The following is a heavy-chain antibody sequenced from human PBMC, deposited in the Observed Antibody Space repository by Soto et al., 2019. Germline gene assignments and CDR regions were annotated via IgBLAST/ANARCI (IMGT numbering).Heavy chain of an antibody. D-gene: IGHD2-15*01. V-gene: IGHV3-33*01. CDR2: IWYDGTKK. CDR3: ARGREGRYCSGGSCSVFDP. J-gene: IGHJ5*02. Sequence: QVQLVESGGGVVQPGRSLRLSCAASGFTFSNYAMHWVRQAPGKGLEWVAVIWYDGTKKYYADSVKGRFTISRDNSKNTFDLQMNSLRAEDTAVYYCARGREGRYCSGGSCSVFDPWGQGSLVTVTS. CDR1: GFTFSNYA.